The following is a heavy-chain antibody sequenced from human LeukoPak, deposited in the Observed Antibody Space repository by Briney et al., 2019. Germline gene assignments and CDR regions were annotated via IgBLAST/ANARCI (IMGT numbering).Heavy chain of an antibody. CDR3: ARDWGNWNYDY. V-gene: IGHV3-66*01. CDR1: GLTVFTNY. D-gene: IGHD1-7*01. J-gene: IGHJ4*02. CDR2: ISSGGST. Sequence: GGSLRLSCTASGLTVFTNYMSWVRQAPGKGLEWVSLISSGGSTYYADSVRDRFTISRDNSKNTLYLQMNNLRAEDTAVYYCARDWGNWNYDYWGQGSLVTVSS.